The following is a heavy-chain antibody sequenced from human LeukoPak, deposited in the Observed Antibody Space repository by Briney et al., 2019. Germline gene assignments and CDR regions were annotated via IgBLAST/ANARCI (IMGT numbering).Heavy chain of an antibody. CDR3: ARDFSSEFDY. Sequence: SETLSLTCAVYGGSFSGCYWSWIRQPPGKGLEWIGEINHSGSTNYNPSLKSRVTISVDTSKNQFSLKLSSVTAADTAVYYCARDFSSEFDYWGQGTLVTVSS. J-gene: IGHJ4*02. V-gene: IGHV4-34*01. CDR2: INHSGST. D-gene: IGHD3-10*01. CDR1: GGSFSGCY.